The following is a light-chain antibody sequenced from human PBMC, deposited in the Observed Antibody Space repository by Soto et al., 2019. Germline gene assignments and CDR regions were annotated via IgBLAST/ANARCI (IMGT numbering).Light chain of an antibody. CDR2: DVS. V-gene: IGLV2-14*01. Sequence: QSVLNQPASVSGSPGQSITISCTGTSSDVGGYNYVSWYQQHPGKAPKLMIYDVSNRPSGVSNRFSGSKSGNTASLTISGLQAEDEADDYCSSYTSSSTYVFGTGTKVTV. CDR1: SSDVGGYNY. J-gene: IGLJ1*01. CDR3: SSYTSSSTYV.